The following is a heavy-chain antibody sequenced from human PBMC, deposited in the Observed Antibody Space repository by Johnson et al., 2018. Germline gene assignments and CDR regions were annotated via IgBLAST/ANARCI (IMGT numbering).Heavy chain of an antibody. CDR2: INSDGSST. Sequence: VQLLESGGDLVQPGRSLRLSCAASGFTFDDYAMHWVRQAPGKGLEWVSRINSDGSSTSYADSVKGRFTISRDNAKNTLYLQMNSLRAEDTAVYYCARGGTEMATDFQHWGQGTLVTVSS. CDR3: ARGGTEMATDFQH. J-gene: IGHJ1*01. V-gene: IGHV3-74*02. CDR1: GFTFDDYA. D-gene: IGHD5-24*01.